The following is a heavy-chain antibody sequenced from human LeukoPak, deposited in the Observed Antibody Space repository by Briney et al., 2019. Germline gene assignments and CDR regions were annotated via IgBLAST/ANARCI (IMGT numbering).Heavy chain of an antibody. CDR1: GGSITSSSYY. J-gene: IGHJ5*02. V-gene: IGHV4-39*07. Sequence: SETLSLTCTVSGGSITSSSYYWGWIRQPPGKGPEWIGSIYYTGSINYNPSLKSRVTISLDTSKNQFSLKLTSVTAADTAVYYCASVRGYSSGWYASGFDPWGQGTLVTVSS. CDR2: IYYTGSI. D-gene: IGHD6-19*01. CDR3: ASVRGYSSGWYASGFDP.